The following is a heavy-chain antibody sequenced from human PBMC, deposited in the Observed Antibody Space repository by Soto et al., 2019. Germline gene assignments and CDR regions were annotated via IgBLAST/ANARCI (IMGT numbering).Heavy chain of an antibody. J-gene: IGHJ4*02. CDR2: IIPILGIA. Sequence: QVQLVRSGAEVKKPGSSVKVSCKASGGTFSSYTISWVRQAPGQGLEWMGRIIPILGIANYAQKFQGRVTITADKSTSTAYMELSSLRSEDTAVYYCAGVYYYGSGSPLYFDYWGQGTLVTVSS. CDR3: AGVYYYGSGSPLYFDY. D-gene: IGHD3-10*01. V-gene: IGHV1-69*02. CDR1: GGTFSSYT.